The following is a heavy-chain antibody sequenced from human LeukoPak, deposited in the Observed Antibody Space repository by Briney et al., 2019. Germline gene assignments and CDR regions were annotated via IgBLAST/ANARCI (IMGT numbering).Heavy chain of an antibody. D-gene: IGHD6-19*01. CDR1: GFTFSSYW. J-gene: IGHJ6*02. Sequence: QAGGSLRLSCAASGFTFSSYWMHWVRQAPGKGLVWVSRINSDGSSTSYADSVKGRFTISRDSAKNTLYLQMNSLRAEDTAVYYCARGTVAAPLRLYYYGMDVWGQGTTVTVSS. CDR3: ARGTVAAPLRLYYYGMDV. CDR2: INSDGSST. V-gene: IGHV3-74*01.